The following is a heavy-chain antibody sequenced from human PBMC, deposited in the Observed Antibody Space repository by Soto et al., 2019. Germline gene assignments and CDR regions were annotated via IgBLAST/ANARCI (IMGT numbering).Heavy chain of an antibody. V-gene: IGHV3-74*01. CDR3: AREYVDYGTYYYGMDV. CDR2: INSDGSST. CDR1: GFTFSSYW. Sequence: GGSLRLSCAASGFTFSSYWMHWVRQAPGKGLVWVSRINSDGSSTSYADSMKGRFTISRDNAKNTLYLQMNSLRAEDTAVYYCAREYVDYGTYYYGMDVWGQGTTVTVSS. J-gene: IGHJ6*02. D-gene: IGHD3-10*01.